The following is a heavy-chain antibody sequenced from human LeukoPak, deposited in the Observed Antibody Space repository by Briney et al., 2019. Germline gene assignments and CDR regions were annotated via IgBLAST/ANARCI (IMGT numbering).Heavy chain of an antibody. CDR3: ARDRQQLVRGDHFDY. CDR1: GGSISSSSYF. CDR2: IYNSGST. Sequence: PSETLSLTCTVSGGSISSSSYFWVWIRQPPGKRLEWNGSIYNSGSTYNNPSLKSRVTISVDTSKNQFSLKLSSVTAADTAVYYCARDRQQLVRGDHFDYWGQGTLVTVSS. V-gene: IGHV4-39*07. J-gene: IGHJ4*02. D-gene: IGHD6-13*01.